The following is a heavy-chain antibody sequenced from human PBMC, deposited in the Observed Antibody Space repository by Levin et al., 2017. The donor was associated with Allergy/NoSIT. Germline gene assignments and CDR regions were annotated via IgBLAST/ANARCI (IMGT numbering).Heavy chain of an antibody. CDR3: AKEGKKILLYGVED. J-gene: IGHJ4*02. CDR2: ISGGAGGST. D-gene: IGHD3-10*01. CDR1: GFTFRNYA. V-gene: IGHV3-23*01. Sequence: GGSLRLSCVASGFTFRNYAMSWVRQAPGKGLEWVSVISGGAGGSTYYADSVKGRFTISRDNSKNTLYLQMHSLRVEDTAVYFCAKEGKKILLYGVEDWGQGTLVTVSS.